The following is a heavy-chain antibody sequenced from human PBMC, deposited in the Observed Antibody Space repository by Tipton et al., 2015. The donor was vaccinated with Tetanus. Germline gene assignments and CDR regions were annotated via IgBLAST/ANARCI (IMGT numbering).Heavy chain of an antibody. CDR1: GYTFSNYA. V-gene: IGHV1-18*01. D-gene: IGHD4-17*01. Sequence: QLVQSGPEVKKPGASVKVSCKASGYTFSNYAIAWVRQAPGQGLEWMGWISGYNGNTNHAQNFQGRVTLTTDRSTSTAYMELRSLKSADTAVYYCARMTSLTAFGGGFDSWGQGTPVTVSS. CDR3: ARMTSLTAFGGGFDS. CDR2: ISGYNGNT. J-gene: IGHJ4*02.